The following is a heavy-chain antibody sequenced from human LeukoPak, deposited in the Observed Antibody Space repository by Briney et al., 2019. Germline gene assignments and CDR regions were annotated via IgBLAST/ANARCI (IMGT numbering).Heavy chain of an antibody. CDR2: INSDGSST. D-gene: IGHD3-9*01. CDR1: GFTFSNYW. J-gene: IGHJ4*02. CDR3: TRELDWLPTLDY. V-gene: IGHV3-74*01. Sequence: GGSLRLSCAASGFTFSNYWMHWVRHAPGKGLVWVSRINSDGSSTRYADSMKGRFTISRDNAKNTLYLQMNSLRAEDTAVYYCTRELDWLPTLDYWGQGTLVTVSS.